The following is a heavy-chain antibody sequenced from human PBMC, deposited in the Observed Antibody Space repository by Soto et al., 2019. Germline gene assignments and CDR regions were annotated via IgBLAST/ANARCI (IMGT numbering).Heavy chain of an antibody. D-gene: IGHD2-2*01. CDR2: IYSGGYT. V-gene: IGHV3-53*01. CDR1: GFTVSNNY. CDR3: ARRWIGYCSSTSCYWDWFDP. J-gene: IGHJ5*02. Sequence: PGGSLRLSCAVSGFTVSNNYMSWVRQAPGKGLEGVSVIYSGGYTAYGDSVKGRFTISRDNSKNTLYLQMNSLRADDTAVYYCARRWIGYCSSTSCYWDWFDPWGQGTLVTVSS.